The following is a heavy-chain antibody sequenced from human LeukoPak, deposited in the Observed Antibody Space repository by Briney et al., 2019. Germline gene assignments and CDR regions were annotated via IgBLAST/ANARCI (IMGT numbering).Heavy chain of an antibody. CDR2: ISVSGNT. CDR1: GFTLSSYA. Sequence: GGSLRLSCAASGFTLSSYAMSWVRQGPGKGLEWVSAISVSGNTYHADSVKGRFTISRDNSKNTLYLQMNSLRAEDTAVYYCAKLRGVTPNWFDPWGQGTLVTVSS. D-gene: IGHD3-10*01. J-gene: IGHJ5*02. CDR3: AKLRGVTPNWFDP. V-gene: IGHV3-23*01.